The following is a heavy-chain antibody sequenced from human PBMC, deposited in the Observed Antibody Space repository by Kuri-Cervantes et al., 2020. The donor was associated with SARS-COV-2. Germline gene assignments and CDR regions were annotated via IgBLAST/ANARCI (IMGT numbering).Heavy chain of an antibody. CDR2: FDPNTHNT. Sequence: ASVKVSCKASGHTNYYIHWVRQAPGHGLEWVGMFDPNTHNTISAQRFQGRVTMTRDTSTSTFYMELSSLRSEDTAVYYCARERAYCSSVSCYGSDSWGQGTLVPSPQ. D-gene: IGHD2-2*01. CDR1: GHTNYY. V-gene: IGHV1-46*01. CDR3: ARERAYCSSVSCYGSDS. J-gene: IGHJ5*01.